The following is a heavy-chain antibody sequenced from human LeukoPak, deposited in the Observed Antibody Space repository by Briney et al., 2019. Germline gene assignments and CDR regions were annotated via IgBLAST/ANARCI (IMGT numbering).Heavy chain of an antibody. CDR1: GFTVSSIY. J-gene: IGHJ4*02. CDR3: ARSPKGYSSSWYDY. D-gene: IGHD6-13*01. Sequence: GGSLRLSCAASGFTVSSIYMSWVRQAPGKGLEWVSVIYSGGSTYYADSVKGRFTISRDNSKNTLYLQMNSLRAEDTAVYYCARSPKGYSSSWYDYWGQGTLVTVSS. V-gene: IGHV3-53*01. CDR2: IYSGGST.